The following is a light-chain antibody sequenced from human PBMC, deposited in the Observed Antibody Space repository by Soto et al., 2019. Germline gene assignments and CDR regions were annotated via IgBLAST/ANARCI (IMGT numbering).Light chain of an antibody. J-gene: IGKJ1*01. CDR2: KAS. Sequence: DIQMTQSPSTLSGSVGDRVTITCRASQTISSWLAWYQQKPGKAPKLLIYKASTLKSGVPSRFSGSGSGTEFTLTISSLQPDDFATYSCQQHNSYSAAFGQGTKVDIK. V-gene: IGKV1-5*03. CDR1: QTISSW. CDR3: QQHNSYSAA.